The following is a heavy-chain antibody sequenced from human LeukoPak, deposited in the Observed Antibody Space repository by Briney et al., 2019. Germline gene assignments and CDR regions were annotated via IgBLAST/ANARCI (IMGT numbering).Heavy chain of an antibody. V-gene: IGHV3-48*04. J-gene: IGHJ6*04. CDR3: AELGITMIGGV. D-gene: IGHD3-10*02. Sequence: GGSLRLSCAASGFTFSSYSMNWVRQAPGKGLEWVSYISYNSSTIYYADSVKGRFTISRDNAKNSLYLQMNSLRAEDTAVYYCAELGITMIGGVWGKGTTVTISS. CDR1: GFTFSSYS. CDR2: ISYNSSTI.